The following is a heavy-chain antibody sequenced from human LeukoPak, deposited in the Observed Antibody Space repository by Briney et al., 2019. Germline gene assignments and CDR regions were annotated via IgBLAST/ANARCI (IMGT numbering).Heavy chain of an antibody. CDR1: RFTFYVYA. Sequence: GGSLRLSCAASRFTFYVYAMHWVRQAPGKGLEWVSGISWNSGSIGYADSAKGRFTISRDNAKNSLYLQMYSLRAEDTALYYCAKEGVPAAMSYYYYYMDVWGKGTTVTVSS. D-gene: IGHD2-2*01. CDR2: ISWNSGSI. J-gene: IGHJ6*03. V-gene: IGHV3-9*01. CDR3: AKEGVPAAMSYYYYYMDV.